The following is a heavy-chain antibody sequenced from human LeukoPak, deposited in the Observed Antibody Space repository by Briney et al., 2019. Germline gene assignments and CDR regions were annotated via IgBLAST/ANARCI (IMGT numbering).Heavy chain of an antibody. CDR2: IYNSGST. CDR1: GGSISSSTYY. V-gene: IGHV4-39*01. Sequence: SETLSLTCTVSGGSISSSTYYWGWIRQPPGKGLEWIGGIYNSGSTYYNPSLKSRVTISVDTSKNQFSLKLNSVTAADTAVCYCASQHYCYGLDVWGQGTTVTVSS. J-gene: IGHJ6*02. CDR3: ASQHYCYGLDV.